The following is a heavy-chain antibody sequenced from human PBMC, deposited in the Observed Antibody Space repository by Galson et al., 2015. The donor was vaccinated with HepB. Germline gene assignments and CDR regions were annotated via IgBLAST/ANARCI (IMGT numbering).Heavy chain of an antibody. Sequence: SLRLSCAASGFTFSSYAMNWVRQAPGKGLEYVSAIINNGGSTYYADSVKGRFTISRDNSKNTLYLQMSSLRAEDTAVYYCVKDLSLMTTNFGLHDYCGQGTLVTVSS. J-gene: IGHJ4*02. V-gene: IGHV3-64D*09. CDR3: VKDLSLMTTNFGLHDY. CDR1: GFTFSSYA. D-gene: IGHD5-24*01. CDR2: IINNGGST.